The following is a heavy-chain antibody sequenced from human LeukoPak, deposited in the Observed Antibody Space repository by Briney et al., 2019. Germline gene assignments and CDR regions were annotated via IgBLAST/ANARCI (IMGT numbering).Heavy chain of an antibody. CDR3: ASLTEYYYGSGNSYYFDY. V-gene: IGHV1-69*13. CDR1: GGTFSSYA. D-gene: IGHD3-10*01. CDR2: IIPIFGTA. J-gene: IGHJ4*02. Sequence: SVRVSCKASGGTFSSYAISWVRQAPGQGLEWMGGIIPIFGTANYAQKFQGRVTITADESTSTAYMELSSLRSEDTAVYYCASLTEYYYGSGNSYYFDYWGQGTLVTVSS.